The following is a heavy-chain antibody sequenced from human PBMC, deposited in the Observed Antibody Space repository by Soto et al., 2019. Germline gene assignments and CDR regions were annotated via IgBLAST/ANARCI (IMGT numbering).Heavy chain of an antibody. CDR1: GLTLRSYA. V-gene: IGHV3-23*01. CDR2: ISGRSGVP. J-gene: IGHJ5*02. CDR3: AKGGPFTGGFDP. Sequence: EGQLLQSGGDLVQPGGSLRLSCAGSGLTLRSYAMTWIRQTPEKGLEWVSTISGRSGVPSYADSVNGRFTVSRDNSKHTLYLQMNSLRPDDTAIYYCAKGGPFTGGFDPWGQGTLVTVAS. D-gene: IGHD3-16*01.